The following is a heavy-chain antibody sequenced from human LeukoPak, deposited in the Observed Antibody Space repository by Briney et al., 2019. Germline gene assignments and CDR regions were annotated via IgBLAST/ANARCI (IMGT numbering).Heavy chain of an antibody. J-gene: IGHJ4*02. CDR3: ARHYWGSDYYDSSGYYGEDFDY. D-gene: IGHD3-22*01. CDR1: GGSFSGYY. V-gene: IGHV4-34*01. Sequence: SETLSLTCAVYGGSFSGYYWSWIRQPPGKGLEWIGEINHSGSTNYNPSLKSRVTISVDTSKNQFSLKLSSVTAADTAVYYCARHYWGSDYYDSSGYYGEDFDYWGQGTLVTVSS. CDR2: INHSGST.